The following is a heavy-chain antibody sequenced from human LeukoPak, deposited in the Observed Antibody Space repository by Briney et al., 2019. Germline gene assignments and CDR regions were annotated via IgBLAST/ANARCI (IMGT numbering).Heavy chain of an antibody. CDR1: GFTFSSYA. J-gene: IGHJ3*02. V-gene: IGHV3-30*04. D-gene: IGHD2-21*02. Sequence: PGGSLRLSCAASGFTFSSYAMHWVRQAPGKGLEWVAVISYDGSNKYYADSVKGRFTISRDNAKNSLYLQMNSLRAEDTAVYYCATGDLYDAFDIWGQGTMVTVSS. CDR3: ATGDLYDAFDI. CDR2: ISYDGSNK.